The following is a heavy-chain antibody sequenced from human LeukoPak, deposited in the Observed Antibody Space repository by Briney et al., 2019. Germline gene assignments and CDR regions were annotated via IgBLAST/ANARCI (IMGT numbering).Heavy chain of an antibody. CDR3: AKDRAEVVAATLSLYYYYYMDV. D-gene: IGHD2-15*01. Sequence: GGSLRLSCAASGFTFSSYGMHWVRQAPGKGLEWVAVISYDGSNKYYADSVKGRFTISRDNSKNTLYLQMNSLRAEDTAVYYCAKDRAEVVAATLSLYYYYYMDVWGKGTTVTVSS. J-gene: IGHJ6*03. V-gene: IGHV3-30*18. CDR1: GFTFSSYG. CDR2: ISYDGSNK.